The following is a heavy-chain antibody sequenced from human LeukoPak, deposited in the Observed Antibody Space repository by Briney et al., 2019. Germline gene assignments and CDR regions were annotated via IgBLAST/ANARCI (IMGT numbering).Heavy chain of an antibody. J-gene: IGHJ4*02. CDR3: AKGMSGSCYSGLHC. CDR2: IRGSGDST. Sequence: GGSLRLSCAASGFTFSGSAMTWVRQAPGKGLEWVSVIRGSGDSTFYADSVKGRFTISRDSSKNTVYLQMNSLRAGDTAIYYCAKGMSGSCYSGLHCWGQGTLVTVSS. V-gene: IGHV3-23*01. CDR1: GFTFSGSA. D-gene: IGHD2-15*01.